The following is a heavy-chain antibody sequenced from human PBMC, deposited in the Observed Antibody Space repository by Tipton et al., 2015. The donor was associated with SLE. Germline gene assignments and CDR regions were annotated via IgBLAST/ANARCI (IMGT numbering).Heavy chain of an antibody. V-gene: IGHV3-33*01. CDR1: GFTFSSYG. CDR3: ARDERFTDFEH. CDR2: IWNDGSDK. J-gene: IGHJ4*02. D-gene: IGHD3-16*01. Sequence: SLRLSCAASGFTFSSYGMHWVRQAPGKGLEWVAVIWNDGSDKKYADSVKGRFTISRDNSKNTLYLQMSSLRAEDMGVYYCARDERFTDFEHWGQGTLVTVSS.